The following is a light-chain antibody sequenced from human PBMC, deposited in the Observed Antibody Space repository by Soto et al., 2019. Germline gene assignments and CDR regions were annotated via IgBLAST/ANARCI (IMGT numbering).Light chain of an antibody. CDR2: GTS. CDR1: QYITIY. Sequence: EIVVTKSPATLSLSTRERATLSCRASQYITIYLAWYQQKPGQAPRLLIYGTSSRATGIPDRFSGSGSGTDFTLTISRLEPEDFAVYYCQQYDSSPPWTFGQGTMV. J-gene: IGKJ1*01. V-gene: IGKV3-20*01. CDR3: QQYDSSPPWT.